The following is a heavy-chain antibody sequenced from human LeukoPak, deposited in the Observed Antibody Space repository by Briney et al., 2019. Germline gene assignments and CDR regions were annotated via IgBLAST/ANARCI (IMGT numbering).Heavy chain of an antibody. CDR2: INNDGSGT. V-gene: IGHV3-74*01. CDR1: GFTFSSYW. CDR3: VRDTHYAFNL. Sequence: GGSLRLSCAASGFTFSSYWMHWVRQAPGKGPVWVSRINNDGSGTTYADSVKGRFTISRDDAKNTLYLQMNSLRAEDTAVYYCVRDTHYAFNLWGQGTMVTVS. J-gene: IGHJ3*01.